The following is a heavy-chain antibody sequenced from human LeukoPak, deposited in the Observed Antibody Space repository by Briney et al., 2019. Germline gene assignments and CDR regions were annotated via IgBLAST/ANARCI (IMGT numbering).Heavy chain of an antibody. CDR1: GFTFSSYW. CDR2: IKQDGSEK. V-gene: IGHV3-7*01. Sequence: GGSLRLSCAASGFTFSSYWMSWVRQATGKGLEWVANIKQDGSEKYYVDSVKGRFTISRDNAKNSLYLQMNSLRAEDTAVYYCAREGGSYCLDYWGQGTLVTVSS. CDR3: AREGGSYCLDY. D-gene: IGHD1-26*01. J-gene: IGHJ4*02.